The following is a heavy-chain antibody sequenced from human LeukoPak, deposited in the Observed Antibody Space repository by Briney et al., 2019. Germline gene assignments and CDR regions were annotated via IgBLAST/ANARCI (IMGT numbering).Heavy chain of an antibody. J-gene: IGHJ6*03. CDR1: GFTFSSYA. CDR3: EKGGVTIFGVDHYYYMDV. CDR2: ISGSGGRT. D-gene: IGHD3-3*01. V-gene: IGHV3-23*01. Sequence: QAGGSLRLSCAASGFTFSSYAMSWVRQAPGKGLEWVSGISGSGGRTYYADSVKGRFTISRDNSKNTVYLQMNSLRAEDTAVYYCEKGGVTIFGVDHYYYMDVWGKGTTVTVSS.